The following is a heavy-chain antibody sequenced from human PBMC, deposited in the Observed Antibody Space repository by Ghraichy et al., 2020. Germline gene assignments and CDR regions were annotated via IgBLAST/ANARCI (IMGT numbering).Heavy chain of an antibody. CDR1: GYTFTSYD. V-gene: IGHV1-8*01. D-gene: IGHD3-3*01. J-gene: IGHJ5*02. CDR2: MNPNSGNT. Sequence: ASVKVSCKASGYTFTSYDINWVRQATGQGLEWMGWMNPNSGNTGYAQKFQGRVTMTRNTSISTAYMELSSLRSEDTAVYYCAGRSDFWSGYFIPWGQGTLVTVSS. CDR3: AGRSDFWSGYFIP.